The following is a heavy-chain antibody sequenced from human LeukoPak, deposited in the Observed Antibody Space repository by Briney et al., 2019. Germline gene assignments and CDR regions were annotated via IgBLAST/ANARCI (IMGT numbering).Heavy chain of an antibody. V-gene: IGHV1-2*02. CDR2: INPNSGGT. J-gene: IGHJ4*02. Sequence: ASVKVSCKASGYTFTGYYMHWVRQAPGQGLEWMGWINPNSGGTNYAQKFQGRVTMTRDTSISTAYMELSRLRSDDTAVYYSATLGWELLISFDYWGQGTLVTVSS. CDR3: ATLGWELLISFDY. CDR1: GYTFTGYY. D-gene: IGHD1-26*01.